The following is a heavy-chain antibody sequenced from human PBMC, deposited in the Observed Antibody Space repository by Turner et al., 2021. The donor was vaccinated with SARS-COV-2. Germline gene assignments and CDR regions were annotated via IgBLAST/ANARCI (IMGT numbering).Heavy chain of an antibody. J-gene: IGHJ4*02. D-gene: IGHD4-4*01. V-gene: IGHV3-30*02. CDR3: AKGLDAMTIVTHFDS. Sequence: VRQAPGKGLEWVALIWYDGTNTYYADSVKGRFTISRDISQNTVFLQMHSLRPEDTAVYFCAKGLDAMTIVTHFDSWGQGTPVTVSS. CDR2: IWYDGTNT.